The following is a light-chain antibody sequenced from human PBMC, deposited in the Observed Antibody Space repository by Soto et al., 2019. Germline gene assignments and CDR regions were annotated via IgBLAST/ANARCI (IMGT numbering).Light chain of an antibody. CDR2: ASS. J-gene: IGKJ2*01. Sequence: EVVLAQSPGTLSLCPGDRATLSCRPSQSVDRRFLAWDQHKPAQAPRLLIYASSRRATAIPDRCSGTGSGTDFTLTISRLELEDLAVYDCQRYPPYTFGQGTKLEIK. V-gene: IGKV3-20*01. CDR3: QRYPPYT. CDR1: QSVDRRF.